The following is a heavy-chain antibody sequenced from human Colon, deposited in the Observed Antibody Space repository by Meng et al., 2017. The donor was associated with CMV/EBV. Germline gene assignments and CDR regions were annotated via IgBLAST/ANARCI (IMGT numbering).Heavy chain of an antibody. J-gene: IGHJ4*02. D-gene: IGHD3-10*01. V-gene: IGHV4-4*07. CDR1: GDSIKNYY. CDR3: ARAGARGVPVDL. CDR2: IHYSGGT. Sequence: QVQPQESGPRLVKPSETLSLTCTVSGDSIKNYYWTWLRQPAGKGLEWLGRIHYSGGTDDNPSLKSRVTLSIDTSKNQLSLKIYSVTAADTAVYYCARAGARGVPVDLWGQGTLVTVSS.